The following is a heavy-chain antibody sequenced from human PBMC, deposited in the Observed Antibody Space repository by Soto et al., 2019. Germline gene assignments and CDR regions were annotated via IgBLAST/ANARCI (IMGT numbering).Heavy chain of an antibody. J-gene: IGHJ4*02. CDR1: GGSISSSY. V-gene: IGHV4-59*01. D-gene: IGHD4-17*01. Sequence: SETLSLTCNVSGGSISSSYWSWIRQPPGKGLEWSGYIYYSGSTNYNPSLKSRVTISVDTSKNQFSLKLSSVTAADAAVYYCVRDNFGDSSFDYWGQGTLVTVSS. CDR3: VRDNFGDSSFDY. CDR2: IYYSGST.